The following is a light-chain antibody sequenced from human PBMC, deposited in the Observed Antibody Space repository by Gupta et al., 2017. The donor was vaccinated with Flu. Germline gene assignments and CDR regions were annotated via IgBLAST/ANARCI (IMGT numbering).Light chain of an antibody. Sequence: LGERATINCKSSQSVLYSSNNKNYLAWYQQKPGQPPKLLIYWASTRESGVPDRFSGSGSGTDFTLTISSLQAEDVAVYYCQQYYSTPLHTFGQGTKLEIK. CDR2: WAS. CDR3: QQYYSTPLHT. J-gene: IGKJ2*01. CDR1: QSVLYSSNNKNY. V-gene: IGKV4-1*01.